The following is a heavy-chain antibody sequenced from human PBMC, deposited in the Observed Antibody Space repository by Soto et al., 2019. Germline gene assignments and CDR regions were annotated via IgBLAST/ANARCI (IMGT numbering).Heavy chain of an antibody. CDR2: IIPIFGTA. V-gene: IGHV1-69*13. J-gene: IGHJ5*02. D-gene: IGHD2-8*01. CDR1: VGTFSSYA. CDR3: ARSDIVLTEYNWFDP. Sequence: SVKVSCEDSVGTFSSYAISWVRHAPRQGLEWMGGIIPIFGTANYAQKFQGRVTITADESTSTAYIELSSLRSEDTAVYYCARSDIVLTEYNWFDPWRQGTLVTVPS.